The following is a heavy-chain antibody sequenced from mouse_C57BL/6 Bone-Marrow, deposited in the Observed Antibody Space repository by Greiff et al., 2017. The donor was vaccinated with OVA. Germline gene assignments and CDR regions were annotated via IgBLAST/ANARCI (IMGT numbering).Heavy chain of an antibody. J-gene: IGHJ1*03. CDR2: INPGSGGT. Sequence: QVQLKESGAELVRPGTSVKVSCKASGYAFTNYLIEWVKQRPGQGLEWIGVINPGSGGTNYNEKFKGKATLTADKSSSTAYMQLSSLTSEDSAVYFCARRYYYGSSYFDVWGTGTTVTVSS. D-gene: IGHD1-1*01. V-gene: IGHV1-54*01. CDR3: ARRYYYGSSYFDV. CDR1: GYAFTNYL.